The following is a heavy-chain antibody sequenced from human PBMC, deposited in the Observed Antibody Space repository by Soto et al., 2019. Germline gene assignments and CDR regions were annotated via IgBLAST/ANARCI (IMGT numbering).Heavy chain of an antibody. J-gene: IGHJ5*02. V-gene: IGHV3-23*01. CDR1: GFSFRTFA. CDR2: IISTGIST. CDR3: AKGNYGDYGGFDP. D-gene: IGHD4-17*01. Sequence: EVQVLESGGDFIQPGGSLRLSCAASGFSFRTFAMTWVRQAPGKGLEWVSTIISTGISTYYADSVKGRFTIYRANSKNTLYLQMNSLRAEDSAVYYCAKGNYGDYGGFDPWGQGTLVTVSS.